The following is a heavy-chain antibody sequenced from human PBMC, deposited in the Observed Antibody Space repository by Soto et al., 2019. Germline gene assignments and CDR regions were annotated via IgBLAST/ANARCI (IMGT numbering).Heavy chain of an antibody. CDR2: IYYSGST. CDR3: ARRVDCTNGVCSRFDP. Sequence: SETLSLTCTVAGGSISSSSYYWGWIRQPPGKGLEWIGSIYYSGSTYYNPSLKSRVTISVDTSKNQFSLKLSSVTAADTAVYYCARRVDCTNGVCSRFDPWGQGTLVTVSS. J-gene: IGHJ5*02. V-gene: IGHV4-39*01. CDR1: GGSISSSSYY. D-gene: IGHD2-8*01.